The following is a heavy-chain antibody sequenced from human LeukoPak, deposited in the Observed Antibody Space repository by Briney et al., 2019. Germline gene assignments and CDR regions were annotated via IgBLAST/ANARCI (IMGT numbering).Heavy chain of an antibody. CDR3: ARDLYGSGEDPSGMDV. V-gene: IGHV1-2*04. CDR1: GYTLTGYY. D-gene: IGHD3-10*01. CDR2: INPNSGGT. Sequence: ASVKVSCKASGYTLTGYYMHWVRQAPGQGLEWMGWINPNSGGTNYAQKFQGWVTMTRDTSISTAYMELSRLRSDDTAVYYCARDLYGSGEDPSGMDVWGKGTTATVSS. J-gene: IGHJ6*04.